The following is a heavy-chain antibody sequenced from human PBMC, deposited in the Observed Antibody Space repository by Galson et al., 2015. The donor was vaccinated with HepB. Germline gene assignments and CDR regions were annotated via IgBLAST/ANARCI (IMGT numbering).Heavy chain of an antibody. CDR2: ISAYNGNT. J-gene: IGHJ6*02. V-gene: IGHV1-18*04. CDR3: ARKVGTAAGTYYYYYYGMDV. Sequence: SVKVSCKASGYTFTSYGISWVRQAPGQGLEWMGWISAYNGNTNYAQKLQGRVTMTTDTSTSTAYMELRSLRSDDTAVYYCARKVGTAAGTYYYYYYGMDVWGQGTTVTVSS. CDR1: GYTFTSYG. D-gene: IGHD6-13*01.